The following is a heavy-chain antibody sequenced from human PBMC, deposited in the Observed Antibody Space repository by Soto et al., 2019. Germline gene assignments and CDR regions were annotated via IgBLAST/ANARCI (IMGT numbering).Heavy chain of an antibody. D-gene: IGHD5-12*01. Sequence: SETLSLTCTVSGGSITHGGFSWSWIRQSPGRGLEWIGYIGHLENTYFHPTFKSRLTMSIDRSKNQFSLNLSSVTAADRAVYYCARGGGNDPFDSWGQGVLVTVSS. J-gene: IGHJ4*02. CDR2: IGHLENT. V-gene: IGHV4-30-2*06. CDR1: GGSITHGGFS. CDR3: ARGGGNDPFDS.